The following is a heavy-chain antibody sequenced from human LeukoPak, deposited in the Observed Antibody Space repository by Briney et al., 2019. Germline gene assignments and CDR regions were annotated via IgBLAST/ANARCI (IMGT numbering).Heavy chain of an antibody. CDR1: GYIFTSYY. V-gene: IGHV1-46*01. CDR2: INPSGGSI. Sequence: ASVKVSCKASGYIFTSYYMYWVRQAPGQGLEWMGIINPSGGSIRYAQKFQGRVTMTRDTSTSTVYMELSSLRSDDTAVYYCARGPGGDAVAAWYYWGQGTLVTVSS. CDR3: ARGPGGDAVAAWYY. J-gene: IGHJ4*02. D-gene: IGHD4-17*01.